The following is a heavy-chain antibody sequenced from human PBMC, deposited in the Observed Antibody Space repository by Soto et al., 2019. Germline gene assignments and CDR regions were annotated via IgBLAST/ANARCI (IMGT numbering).Heavy chain of an antibody. CDR1: GYTFTRSG. CDR2: ISSYNGDT. Sequence: ASVKVSCKASGYTFTRSGISWVRQAPGKGPEWMGWISSYNGDTNYAQTFQGRVTMTTDTSTSTDYMELRSLRSDDTAVYFCAREGVAPYYYSGMDVWGQGTPVTVSS. V-gene: IGHV1-18*01. D-gene: IGHD5-12*01. J-gene: IGHJ6*02. CDR3: AREGVAPYYYSGMDV.